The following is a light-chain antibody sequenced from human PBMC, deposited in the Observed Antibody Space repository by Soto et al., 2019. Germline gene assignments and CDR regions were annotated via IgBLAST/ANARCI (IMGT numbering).Light chain of an antibody. J-gene: IGKJ4*01. Sequence: IVLTQSPATLSLSPGETATLSCRASQRISRYLAWYQQKPGQAPRLLIYDASIRATGIPARFRGGGSETEFTLTISSLAPEDFAIYYCQQRGTWPRVTFGGGTKVEIK. CDR3: QQRGTWPRVT. V-gene: IGKV3-11*01. CDR2: DAS. CDR1: QRISRY.